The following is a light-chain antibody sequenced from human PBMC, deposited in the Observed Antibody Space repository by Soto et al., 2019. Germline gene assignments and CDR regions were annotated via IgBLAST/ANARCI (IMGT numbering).Light chain of an antibody. CDR3: QKYNSAPLT. J-gene: IGKJ4*01. Sequence: DIQVTQSPSSLSASLGDRVTITCRANQAIGVYLAGFQQQPGKVPKLLIYAAAALQSGFPSRFSGSGSGTDFTLTISILQPEDISTYYCQKYNSAPLTLGGGNKVEI. V-gene: IGKV1-27*01. CDR2: AAA. CDR1: QAIGVY.